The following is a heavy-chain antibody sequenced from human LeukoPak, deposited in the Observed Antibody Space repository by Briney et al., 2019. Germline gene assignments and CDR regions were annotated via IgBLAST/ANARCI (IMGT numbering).Heavy chain of an antibody. Sequence: SQTLSLTCTVSGGSISSGGYYWSWIRQHPGKGLEWIGYIYYSGSTYYNPSLKSRVTISVDTSKNQFSLKLSSVAAADTAVYYCARGAAYYDSSGYSLLPAYYFDYWGQGTLVTVSS. D-gene: IGHD3-22*01. CDR2: IYYSGST. CDR1: GGSISSGGYY. CDR3: ARGAAYYDSSGYSLLPAYYFDY. V-gene: IGHV4-31*03. J-gene: IGHJ4*02.